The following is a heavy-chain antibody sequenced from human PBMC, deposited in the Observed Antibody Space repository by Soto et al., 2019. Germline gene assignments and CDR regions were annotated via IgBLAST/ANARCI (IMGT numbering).Heavy chain of an antibody. V-gene: IGHV1-46*01. CDR2: TNPHGRTT. J-gene: IGHJ6*02. Sequence: ASVKVSGKASRDMFTYSFFHWVLQAPGQGLEWMGITNPHGRTTNYEQRFKGRVNMTWDTSASTVYMEVTSLRPEDTAVYYCARVQMGPRRDFMDVWGQGTRVTVSS. CDR3: ARVQMGPRRDFMDV. CDR1: RDMFTYSF. D-gene: IGHD2-21*02.